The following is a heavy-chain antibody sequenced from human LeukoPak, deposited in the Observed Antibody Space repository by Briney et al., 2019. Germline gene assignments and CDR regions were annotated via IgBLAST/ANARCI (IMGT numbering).Heavy chain of an antibody. Sequence: GGSLRLSCAAPGFTFSSYAMSWVRQAPGKGLEWVSAISGSGGSTYYADSVKGRFTISRDNSKNTLYLQMNSLRAEDTAVYYCAKGDRVYPNFDIWGQGTMVTVSS. D-gene: IGHD1-14*01. J-gene: IGHJ3*02. CDR1: GFTFSSYA. CDR2: ISGSGGST. V-gene: IGHV3-23*01. CDR3: AKGDRVYPNFDI.